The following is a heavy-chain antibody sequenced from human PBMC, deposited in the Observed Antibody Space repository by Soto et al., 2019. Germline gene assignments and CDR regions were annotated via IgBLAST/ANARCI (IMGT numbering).Heavy chain of an antibody. CDR1: DYTFTSYG. J-gene: IGHJ6*02. CDR2: ISAYNGNT. V-gene: IGHV1-18*01. Sequence: ASVKVSCKASDYTFTSYGISWVRQAPGQGLEWMGWISAYNGNTNYAQKLQGRVTMTTDTSTSTAYMELRSLRSDDTAVYYCARRVGATGSRVFYYGMDVWGQGTTVTVSS. D-gene: IGHD1-26*01. CDR3: ARRVGATGSRVFYYGMDV.